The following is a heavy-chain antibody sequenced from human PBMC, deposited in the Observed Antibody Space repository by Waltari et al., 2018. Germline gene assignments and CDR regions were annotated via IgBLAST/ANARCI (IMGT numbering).Heavy chain of an antibody. CDR1: GFPFSDHY. V-gene: IGHV3-72*01. Sequence: EVQLVESGGGLVQPGGSLRLSCAISGFPFSDHYIDWVRQDPGKGLEWVGRSRNKAQGYITEYAASLKGRFIISRDDSKNSLYLQMDSLKTEDTAMYYCSSRHSGSSDYWGQGTLVTVSS. CDR2: SRNKAQGYIT. D-gene: IGHD1-26*01. CDR3: SSRHSGSSDY. J-gene: IGHJ4*02.